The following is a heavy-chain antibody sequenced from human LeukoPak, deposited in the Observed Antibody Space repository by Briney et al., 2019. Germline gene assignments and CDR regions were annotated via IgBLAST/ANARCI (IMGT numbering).Heavy chain of an antibody. D-gene: IGHD3-3*01. CDR2: ISYDGSNK. J-gene: IGHJ4*02. CDR3: ARRSGPTSGYFDY. CDR1: GFTFRSYA. Sequence: PGGSLRLSCAASGFTFRSYAMSWVRQAPGKGLEWVAVISYDGSNKYYADSVKGRFTISRDNSKNTLYLQMNSLRAEDTAVYYCARRSGPTSGYFDYWGQGTLVTVSS. V-gene: IGHV3-30-3*01.